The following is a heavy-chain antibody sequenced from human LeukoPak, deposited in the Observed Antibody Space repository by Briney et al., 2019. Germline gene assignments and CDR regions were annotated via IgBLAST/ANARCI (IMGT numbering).Heavy chain of an antibody. D-gene: IGHD2-2*01. CDR3: AKGKGCSSTSCYSFDY. Sequence: GGSLRLSRVASGFTFSSYGMHWVRQAPGKGLDWVAFIRYDESDKYYPDSVKGRFTISRDTSKNTLYLQMNSLRAEDTAVYYCAKGKGCSSTSCYSFDYWGQGTLVTVSS. J-gene: IGHJ4*02. V-gene: IGHV3-30*02. CDR2: IRYDESDK. CDR1: GFTFSSYG.